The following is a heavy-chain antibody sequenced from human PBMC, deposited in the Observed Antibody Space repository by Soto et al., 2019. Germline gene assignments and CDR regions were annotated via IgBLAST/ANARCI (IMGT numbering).Heavy chain of an antibody. V-gene: IGHV4-34*01. D-gene: IGHD5-12*01. J-gene: IGHJ4*02. CDR2: INHSGST. CDR3: ARDGYNLRADVDY. CDR1: GGSFSGYY. Sequence: PSETLSLTCAVYGGSFSGYYWSWIRQPPGKGLEWIGEINHSGSTNYNPSLKGRVTISVDTSRNQFSLKLSSVTAADTAVYYCARDGYNLRADVDYWGQGTLVTVSS.